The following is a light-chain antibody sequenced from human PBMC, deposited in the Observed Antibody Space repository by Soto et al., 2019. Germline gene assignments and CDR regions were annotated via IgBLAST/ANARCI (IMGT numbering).Light chain of an antibody. V-gene: IGKV3-15*01. J-gene: IGKJ5*01. CDR2: GAS. Sequence: EIVMTQSPVTLSVSPGERATLSCRASQSVSSNLAWYQQKPGQAPSLLIYGASTRATGIPARFSGSGSGTDFTLTISSLEPEDFAVYYCQQRSNWITFGQGTKVDIK. CDR1: QSVSSN. CDR3: QQRSNWIT.